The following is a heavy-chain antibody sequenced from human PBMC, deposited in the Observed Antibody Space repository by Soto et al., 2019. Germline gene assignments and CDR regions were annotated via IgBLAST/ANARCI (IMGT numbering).Heavy chain of an antibody. CDR3: ARDPNPGLRYFDWSPYGMDV. J-gene: IGHJ6*02. CDR1: GFTFSSYG. V-gene: IGHV3-33*01. Sequence: PWGSLRLSCAASGFTFSSYGMHWVRQAPGKGLEWVAVIWYDGSNKYYADSVKGRFTISRDNSKNTLYLQMNSLRAEDTAVYYCARDPNPGLRYFDWSPYGMDVWGQGTTVTVSS. D-gene: IGHD3-9*01. CDR2: IWYDGSNK.